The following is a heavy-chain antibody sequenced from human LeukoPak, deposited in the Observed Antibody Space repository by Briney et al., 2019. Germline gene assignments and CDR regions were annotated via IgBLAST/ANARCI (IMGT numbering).Heavy chain of an antibody. D-gene: IGHD2-2*01. CDR1: GFTFSNAW. CDR2: IYSKTDGGTT. CDR3: TTMPLGYCSSASCYAPSDY. V-gene: IGHV3-15*01. J-gene: IGHJ4*02. Sequence: NPGGSLRLSCAASGFTFSNAWMSWDRQAPGKGLEWVGRIYSKTDGGTTDYATPVKGRFTISRDDSKNTLYLQMNSLKTEDTAVYYCTTMPLGYCSSASCYAPSDYWGQGTLVTVSS.